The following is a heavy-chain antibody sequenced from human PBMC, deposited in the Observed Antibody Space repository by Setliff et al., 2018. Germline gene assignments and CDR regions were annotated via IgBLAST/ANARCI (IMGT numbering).Heavy chain of an antibody. Sequence: PSETLSLTCTVSGGSISSATYYWGWIRQAPGKGLEWIGSISYSGSTYYNPSLESRVTISVDTSKNQFSLRLRPVTAADTAVYYCARGGTYRYFDYWGQGALVTVSS. J-gene: IGHJ4*02. CDR3: ARGGTYRYFDY. CDR1: GGSISSATYY. CDR2: ISYSGST. V-gene: IGHV4-39*07.